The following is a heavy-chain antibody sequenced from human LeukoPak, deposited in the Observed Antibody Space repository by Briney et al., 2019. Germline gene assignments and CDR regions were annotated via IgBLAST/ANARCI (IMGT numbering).Heavy chain of an antibody. V-gene: IGHV3-21*01. Sequence: PGGSLRLSCAASGFTFSSYSMNWVRQAPGKGLEWVSSIGSSSSYIYYADSVKGRFTISRDNAKNSLYLQMNSLRAEDTAVYYCARDDYGDYFFDYWGQGTLVTVSS. CDR2: IGSSSSYI. CDR3: ARDDYGDYFFDY. D-gene: IGHD4-17*01. J-gene: IGHJ4*02. CDR1: GFTFSSYS.